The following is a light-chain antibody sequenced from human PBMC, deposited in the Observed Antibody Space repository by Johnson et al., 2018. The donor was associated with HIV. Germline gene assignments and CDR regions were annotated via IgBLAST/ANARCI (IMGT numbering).Light chain of an antibody. Sequence: QSVLTQPPSVSAAPGQKVTISCSGSSSNIGNNYVSWYQQLPGTAPKLLIYENNKRPSGIPDRFSGSMSGTSPTLGITGPQTGDEADYYCGTWDSSLSAGGVFGTGTKVTVL. CDR3: GTWDSSLSAGGV. V-gene: IGLV1-51*02. J-gene: IGLJ1*01. CDR1: SSNIGNNY. CDR2: ENN.